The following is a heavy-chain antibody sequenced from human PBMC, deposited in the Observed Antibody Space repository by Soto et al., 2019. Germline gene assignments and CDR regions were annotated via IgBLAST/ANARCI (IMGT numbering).Heavy chain of an antibody. CDR3: ARAYSSGWYDYYYGMDV. J-gene: IGHJ6*02. CDR1: GGTFSSYA. Sequence: SVKVSCKASGGTFSSYAISWVRQAPGQGLEWMGGIIPIFGTANYAQKFQGRVTITADESTSTAYMELSSLRSEDTAVYYCARAYSSGWYDYYYGMDVWGQWTTVTVSS. D-gene: IGHD6-19*01. CDR2: IIPIFGTA. V-gene: IGHV1-69*13.